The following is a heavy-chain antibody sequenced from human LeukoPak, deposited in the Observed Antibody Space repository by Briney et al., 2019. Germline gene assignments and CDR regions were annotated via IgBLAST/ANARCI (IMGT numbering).Heavy chain of an antibody. CDR3: AKDYGDYPTYYFDY. J-gene: IGHJ4*02. Sequence: GRSLRLSCAASGFTFDDYAMHWVRQAPGKGLEWVSGISWNSGSIGYADSVKGRFTISRDNAKNSLYLQMNSLRAEDMASYYCAKDYGDYPTYYFDYWGQGTLVTVSS. V-gene: IGHV3-9*03. CDR1: GFTFDDYA. D-gene: IGHD4-17*01. CDR2: ISWNSGSI.